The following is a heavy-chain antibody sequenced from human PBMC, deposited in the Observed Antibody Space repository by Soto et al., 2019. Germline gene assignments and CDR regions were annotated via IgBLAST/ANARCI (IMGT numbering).Heavy chain of an antibody. J-gene: IGHJ5*02. Sequence: SETLSLTCTVSGGSISSYYWSWIRQPPGKGLEWIGYIYYSGSTNYNPSLKSRVTISVDTSKNQFSLKLSSVTAADTAVYYCAREHDYSNYWWFDTWGQGTLVTVSS. D-gene: IGHD4-4*01. CDR1: GGSISSYY. CDR2: IYYSGST. V-gene: IGHV4-59*01. CDR3: AREHDYSNYWWFDT.